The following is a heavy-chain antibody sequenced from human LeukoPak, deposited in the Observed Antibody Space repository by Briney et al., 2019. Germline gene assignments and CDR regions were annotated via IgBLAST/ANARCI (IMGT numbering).Heavy chain of an antibody. CDR2: INPDSGET. V-gene: IGHV1-2*02. CDR3: ARDRDYSKTERGFDY. CDR1: GHTFTDYY. D-gene: IGHD4-11*01. Sequence: ASVKVSCKTSGHTFTDYYIHWVRQAPGQGLEWMGWINPDSGETKSAKKFQGRVTMTGDTSISTAYMELSRVTSDATAVYYCARDRDYSKTERGFDYWGQGTLVTVSS. J-gene: IGHJ4*02.